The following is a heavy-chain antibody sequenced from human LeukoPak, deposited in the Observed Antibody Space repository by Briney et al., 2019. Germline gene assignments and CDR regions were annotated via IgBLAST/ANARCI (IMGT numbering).Heavy chain of an antibody. CDR3: ARDRIAVAVGRWNWFDP. D-gene: IGHD6-19*01. CDR2: IYTSRST. Sequence: SETLSLTCTVSGGSISSYYWSWIRQPAGKGLEWIGRIYTSRSTNYNPSLKSRVTMSVDTSKNQFSLKLSSVTAADTAVYYCARDRIAVAVGRWNWFDPWGQGTLVTVSS. J-gene: IGHJ5*02. V-gene: IGHV4-4*07. CDR1: GGSISSYY.